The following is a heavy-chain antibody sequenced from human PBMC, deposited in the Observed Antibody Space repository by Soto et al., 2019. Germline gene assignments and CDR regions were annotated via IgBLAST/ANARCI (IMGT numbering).Heavy chain of an antibody. Sequence: ASVKVSCKASGYSFTTSGISWVRQAPGQGLEWMGWISPYNGNSKYAQELQGRLTMTTDTSTTTGYMELRSLRSDDTAMYYCARAESESYDVEPRAYDIWGQGTMVTVSS. V-gene: IGHV1-18*01. D-gene: IGHD1-26*01. J-gene: IGHJ3*02. CDR2: ISPYNGNS. CDR1: GYSFTTSG. CDR3: ARAESESYDVEPRAYDI.